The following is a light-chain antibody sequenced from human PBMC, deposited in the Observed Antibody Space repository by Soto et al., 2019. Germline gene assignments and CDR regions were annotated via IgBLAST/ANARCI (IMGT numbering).Light chain of an antibody. Sequence: EIQMTQSPAALSASIGDRVTITCRAGQRISSHLNWYQQKPGTAPKLLIYAASSLQSGVPSRFSGSGSGTDFTLTINSLQPDDFATYYCQQSYSTSRAFGQGTKV. CDR3: QQSYSTSRA. CDR2: AAS. J-gene: IGKJ1*01. CDR1: QRISSH. V-gene: IGKV1-39*01.